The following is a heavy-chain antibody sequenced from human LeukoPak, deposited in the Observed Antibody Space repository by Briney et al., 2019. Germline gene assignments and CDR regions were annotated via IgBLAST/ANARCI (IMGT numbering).Heavy chain of an antibody. CDR3: VREIYNGSGSYAV. V-gene: IGHV3-74*01. D-gene: IGHD3-10*01. J-gene: IGHJ4*02. Sequence: GGSLRLSCVGTGFSFSNYWLHWVRQAPGKGLAWVSRINIDGSTTNYADSVKGRFTVSRDNAENTLYLQMNSLRAEDTAVYYCVREIYNGSGSYAVWGQGTLVTVSS. CDR1: GFSFSNYW. CDR2: INIDGSTT.